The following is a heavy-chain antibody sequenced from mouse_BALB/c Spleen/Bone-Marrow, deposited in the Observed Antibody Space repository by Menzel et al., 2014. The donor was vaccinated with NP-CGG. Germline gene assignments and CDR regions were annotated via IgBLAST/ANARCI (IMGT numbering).Heavy chain of an antibody. CDR1: GFNIKDTY. Sequence: EVQLQQSGAELVKPGASVKLSCTASGFNIKDTYMHWVKQRPEQGLEWIGRIDPANGNTKYDPKFQGKATITADTSSNTAYLQLSSLTSEDTAVYYCARYYYGSSYFDYWGQGTTLIVSS. D-gene: IGHD1-1*01. J-gene: IGHJ2*01. V-gene: IGHV14-3*02. CDR3: ARYYYGSSYFDY. CDR2: IDPANGNT.